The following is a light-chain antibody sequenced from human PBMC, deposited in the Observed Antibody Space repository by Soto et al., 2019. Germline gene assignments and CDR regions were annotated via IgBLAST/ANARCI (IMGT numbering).Light chain of an antibody. CDR2: GNN. Sequence: QAVVTQPPSVSGAPGQRVSITCTGSSSNIGAGYDVHWYQQLPGTAPKVLIYGNNNRPSGIPDRFSGSRSGTSASLAITGLQAEDEADYYCQSYDRSLSGSVFGGGTKVTVL. CDR1: SSNIGAGYD. V-gene: IGLV1-40*01. CDR3: QSYDRSLSGSV. J-gene: IGLJ2*01.